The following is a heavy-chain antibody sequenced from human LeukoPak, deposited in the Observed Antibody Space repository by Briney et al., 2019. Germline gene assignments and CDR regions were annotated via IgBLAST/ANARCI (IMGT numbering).Heavy chain of an antibody. CDR2: IIPTFGTA. J-gene: IGHJ4*02. Sequence: GASVKVSCKASGGTFSSYAISWVRQAPGQGLEWMGGIIPTFGTANYAQKFQGRVTITADKSTSTDSMELSRLSFEDKAVYFCARVTGSGSYYGDPYFDYWGQGTLVTVSS. CDR1: GGTFSSYA. CDR3: ARVTGSGSYYGDPYFDY. D-gene: IGHD3-10*01. V-gene: IGHV1-69*06.